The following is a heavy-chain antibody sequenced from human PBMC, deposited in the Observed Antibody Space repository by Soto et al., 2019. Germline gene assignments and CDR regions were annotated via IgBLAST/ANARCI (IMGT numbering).Heavy chain of an antibody. Sequence: GESLKISCKGSGYSFTSYWIGWVRQMPGKGLEWVGIIYPGYSDTRYSPSFQGQVTISADKSISTAYLQWSSLKTSDTAMYYCARLSSSSWNYYGMDVGGQGTTVTVSS. D-gene: IGHD6-6*01. V-gene: IGHV5-51*01. CDR1: GYSFTSYW. J-gene: IGHJ6*02. CDR2: IYPGYSDT. CDR3: ARLSSSSWNYYGMDV.